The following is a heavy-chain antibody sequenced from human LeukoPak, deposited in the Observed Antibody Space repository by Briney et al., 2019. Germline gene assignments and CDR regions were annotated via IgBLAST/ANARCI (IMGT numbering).Heavy chain of an antibody. CDR3: AKDYSDSRVGDVFLEY. D-gene: IGHD1-26*01. J-gene: IGHJ4*02. V-gene: IGHV3-23*01. Sequence: GGSLRLSCAASGLTFSNYAMSWFRQAPGKGLEWVSGITSGFTPHYADSVKGRFTISRDNSKNTFHQQMNSLRAEDTAVYYCAKDYSDSRVGDVFLEYWGQGTLVTVSS. CDR2: ITSGFTP. CDR1: GLTFSNYA.